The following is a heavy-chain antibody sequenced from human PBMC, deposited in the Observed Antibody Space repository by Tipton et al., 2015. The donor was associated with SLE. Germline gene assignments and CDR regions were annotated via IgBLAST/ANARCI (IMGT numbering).Heavy chain of an antibody. CDR3: ARVPGLERSYYYNYYMDV. V-gene: IGHV4-31*03. J-gene: IGHJ6*03. CDR2: VSHTAGT. Sequence: TLSLTCTVSGDSISGGGYFWTWIRQHPGKGLEWIGEVSHTAGTDYNPALKSRVTISIDPSKNQFSLNLRSVTAADTAVYYCARVPGLERSYYYNYYMDVWGRGTTVTVSS. CDR1: GDSISGGGYF. D-gene: IGHD1-1*01.